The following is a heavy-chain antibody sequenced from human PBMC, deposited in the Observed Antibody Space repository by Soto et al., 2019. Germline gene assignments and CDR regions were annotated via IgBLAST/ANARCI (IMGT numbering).Heavy chain of an antibody. Sequence: QVQLVQSGAEVKTPGSSLKVSCKVSGSRFSNYVISWVRQAPGHGLEWLGRIIRIFNSTKYAQNFQGRVTITADKSTSTASLELSSLRSDDTAVYYCAREGRGKKAGYNGLVSLGYWGQGTLVTVSS. CDR3: AREGRGKKAGYNGLVSLGY. J-gene: IGHJ4*02. D-gene: IGHD2-2*02. V-gene: IGHV1-69*06. CDR1: GSRFSNYV. CDR2: IIRIFNST.